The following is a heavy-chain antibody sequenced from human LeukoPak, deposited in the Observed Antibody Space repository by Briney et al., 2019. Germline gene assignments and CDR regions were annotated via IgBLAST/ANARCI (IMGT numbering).Heavy chain of an antibody. V-gene: IGHV4-34*01. Sequence: SETLSLTCAVSGGSFSGYYWTWIRQSPGKGLEWIGEISSGGNTNENPSPSLKSRVTISVDTSKNQFSLKLSSVTAADTAVYYCARIASGYSSGWYDVVDYWGQGTLVTVSS. CDR1: GGSFSGYY. D-gene: IGHD6-19*01. J-gene: IGHJ4*02. CDR2: ISSGGNT. CDR3: ARIASGYSSGWYDVVDY.